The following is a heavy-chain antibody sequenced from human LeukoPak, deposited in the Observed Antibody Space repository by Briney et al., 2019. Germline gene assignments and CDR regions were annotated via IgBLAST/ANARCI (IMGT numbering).Heavy chain of an antibody. Sequence: PGGSLRLSCAASGFTFSSYGMHWVRQAPGKGLEWVAVISYDGSNKYYADSVKGRFTISRDNSKNTLYLQMNSLRAEDTAVYYCAKDHLNCGGDCQLDYWGQGTLVTVSS. CDR2: ISYDGSNK. CDR1: GFTFSSYG. CDR3: AKDHLNCGGDCQLDY. D-gene: IGHD2-21*02. V-gene: IGHV3-30*18. J-gene: IGHJ4*02.